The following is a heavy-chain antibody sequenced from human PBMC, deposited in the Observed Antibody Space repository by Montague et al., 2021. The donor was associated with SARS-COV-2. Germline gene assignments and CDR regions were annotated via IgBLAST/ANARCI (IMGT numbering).Heavy chain of an antibody. V-gene: IGHV4-4*09. Sequence: SETLSLTCTVSGDSIRESHWSWIRQPPGKGLAWIGYIDNSGSTNYNPALESRVTLTVSASNNQFYLTLRSVTAADTAVYYCARLTGSRVYYYHYGLDVWGQGTTVTVSS. J-gene: IGHJ6*02. D-gene: IGHD1-20*01. CDR3: ARLTGSRVYYYHYGLDV. CDR2: IDNSGST. CDR1: GDSIRESH.